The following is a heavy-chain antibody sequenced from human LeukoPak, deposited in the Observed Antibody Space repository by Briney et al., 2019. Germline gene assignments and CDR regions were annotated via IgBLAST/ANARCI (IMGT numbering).Heavy chain of an antibody. J-gene: IGHJ5*02. Sequence: SGGSLRLSCAASGFTFSSYAMHWVRQAPGKGLELVAVISYDGSNKYYADSVKGRFTISRDNSKNTLYLQMNSLRAEDTAVYYCAREVAVAGYNWFDPWGQGTLVTVSS. CDR1: GFTFSSYA. V-gene: IGHV3-30-3*01. CDR2: ISYDGSNK. CDR3: AREVAVAGYNWFDP. D-gene: IGHD6-19*01.